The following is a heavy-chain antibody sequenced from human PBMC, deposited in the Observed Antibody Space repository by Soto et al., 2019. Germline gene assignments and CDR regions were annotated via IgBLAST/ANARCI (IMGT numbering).Heavy chain of an antibody. CDR3: ARVFGSRSYIAFDT. V-gene: IGHV1-18*01. CDR1: GYTFSNYG. D-gene: IGHD3-10*01. Sequence: ASVRVSCKASGYTFSNYGISWVRQAPGQGLEWMGWISPHNGNTKYTQKFQGRATMTTDTSTSTAYMELRSLRSDDTAVFYCARVFGSRSYIAFDTWGQGTMVTVS. J-gene: IGHJ3*02. CDR2: ISPHNGNT.